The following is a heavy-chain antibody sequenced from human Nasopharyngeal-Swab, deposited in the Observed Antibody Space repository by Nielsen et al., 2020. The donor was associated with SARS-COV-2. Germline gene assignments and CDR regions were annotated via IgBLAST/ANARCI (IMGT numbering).Heavy chain of an antibody. CDR2: IKQDGDQK. D-gene: IGHD3-9*01. J-gene: IGHJ4*02. CDR1: GFTFSSYS. CDR3: ARATAYFDWLLFAFDY. Sequence: GESLKISCAASGFTFSSYSMTWVRQAPGKGLEWVATIKQDGDQKYYVDSVKGRFTISRDNAKRSMFLQINSLRAEDTALYYCARATAYFDWLLFAFDYWGQGTLVTVSS. V-gene: IGHV3-7*03.